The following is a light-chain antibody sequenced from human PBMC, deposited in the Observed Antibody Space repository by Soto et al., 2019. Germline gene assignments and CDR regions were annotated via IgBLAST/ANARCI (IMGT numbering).Light chain of an antibody. CDR2: WAS. V-gene: IGKV4-1*01. Sequence: DIVMTQSPDSLAVSLGERATINCKSSQSVLYSSNNKNYLAWYQQKPGQPPKLLIYWASTRESGVPDRFSGSRSGTDFTLPISSLQAEDMAVYYCQKYYSTPRGFTFGPGTKVDIK. J-gene: IGKJ3*01. CDR1: QSVLYSSNNKNY. CDR3: QKYYSTPRGFT.